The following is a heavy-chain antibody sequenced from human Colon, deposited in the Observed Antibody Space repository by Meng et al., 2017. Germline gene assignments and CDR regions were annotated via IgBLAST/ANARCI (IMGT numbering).Heavy chain of an antibody. CDR1: GDSVTTTLSS. CDR3: ARGYRGSTYFAY. J-gene: IGHJ4*02. V-gene: IGHV4-30-2*06. CDR2: IYDNGYT. D-gene: IGHD3-16*01. Sequence: QLQLQESGPRLVKPSQTLSLTCAVSGDSVTTTLSSWSWIRQSPGKGLEWIGNIYDNGYTYYSPSLRSRVTISVDRSNNQFSLNLNSVTAADTAVYFCARGYRGSTYFAYWGQGILVTVYS.